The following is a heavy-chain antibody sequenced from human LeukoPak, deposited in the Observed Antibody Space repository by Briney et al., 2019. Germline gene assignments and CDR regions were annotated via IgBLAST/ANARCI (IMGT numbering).Heavy chain of an antibody. D-gene: IGHD6-13*01. CDR3: ARLVSAAGTWWFDP. CDR1: GGSFSGYY. CDR2: IYTSGGT. J-gene: IGHJ5*02. Sequence: SETLSLTCAVYGGSFSGYYWSWIRQPAGKGLEWIGRIYTSGGTNFNPSLKSRVTMSVDTSKNQFSLKLSSVTAADTAVYYCARLVSAAGTWWFDPWGQGTLVTVSS. V-gene: IGHV4-59*10.